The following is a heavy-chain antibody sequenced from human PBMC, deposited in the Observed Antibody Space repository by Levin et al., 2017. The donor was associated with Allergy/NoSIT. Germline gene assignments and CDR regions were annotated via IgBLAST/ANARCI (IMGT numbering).Heavy chain of an antibody. J-gene: IGHJ4*02. CDR2: IGGSGGST. CDR3: AKVHYGDSCLDY. CDR1: GFTFSSYA. D-gene: IGHD4-17*01. Sequence: GGSLRLSCAASGFTFSSYAMSWARQAPGKGLEWVSSIGGSGGSTYYADSVKGRFTISRDNSKNTLYLQMNSLRVEDTAVYYCAKVHYGDSCLDYWGQGTVVTVSS. V-gene: IGHV3-23*01.